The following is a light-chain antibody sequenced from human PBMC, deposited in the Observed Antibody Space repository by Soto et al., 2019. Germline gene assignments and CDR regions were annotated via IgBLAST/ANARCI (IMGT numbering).Light chain of an antibody. V-gene: IGKV3D-15*01. Sequence: EFVMSQSPSTLSVSPGEGATLSCRASQSVNYNLAWYQQKPGQAPRLLIYSASTRATGTPARFSGSGSGTEFTLTISRLQSEDFAVYYCQQYNNWPPLTFGGGTKVDIK. CDR3: QQYNNWPPLT. CDR2: SAS. J-gene: IGKJ4*01. CDR1: QSVNYN.